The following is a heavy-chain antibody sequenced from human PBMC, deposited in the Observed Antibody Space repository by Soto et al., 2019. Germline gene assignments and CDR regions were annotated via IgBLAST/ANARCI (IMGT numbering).Heavy chain of an antibody. CDR2: IYYSGST. J-gene: IGHJ4*02. CDR1: GGSISSYY. V-gene: IGHV4-59*08. D-gene: IGHD3-10*01. Sequence: SETLSLTCTVSGGSISSYYWSWIRQPPGKGLEWIGYIYYSGSTNYNPSLKSRVTISVDTSKNQFSLKLSSVTAADTAVYYCARQYYGSGIDYWGQGTLVTVSS. CDR3: ARQYYGSGIDY.